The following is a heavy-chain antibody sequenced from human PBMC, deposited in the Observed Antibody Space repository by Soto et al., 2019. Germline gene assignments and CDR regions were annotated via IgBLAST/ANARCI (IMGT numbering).Heavy chain of an antibody. D-gene: IGHD2-2*01. J-gene: IGHJ5*02. V-gene: IGHV1-18*01. CDR2: ISLYSDGA. CDR3: ARIVPCAEAWFGA. CDR1: GYTFSNYG. Sequence: QVQLVQSGGEVKRPGASVKVSCKTSGYTFSNYGITWVRQAPGQPLEWLGWISLYSDGANYAQKFQGRVSMTTDTCTTTAYMELRSLRSDDKAVYYCARIVPCAEAWFGAWGQVTRVTVYS.